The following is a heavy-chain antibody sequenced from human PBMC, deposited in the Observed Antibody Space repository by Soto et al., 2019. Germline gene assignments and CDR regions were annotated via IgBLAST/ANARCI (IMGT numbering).Heavy chain of an antibody. V-gene: IGHV4-39*01. D-gene: IGHD4-4*01. J-gene: IGHJ4*02. Sequence: QLQLQESGPGLVKPSETLSLTCSVSGGSISSRTFWWAWIRQPPGKGLEWIGDMYYSGSSYSSPSLKSRVTLAVDTSKNQLSLKLNSVTAADTAVYYCARHPRDDYNYGGSGIFDYWGQGTLVTVSS. CDR3: ARHPRDDYNYGGSGIFDY. CDR2: MYYSGSS. CDR1: GGSISSRTFW.